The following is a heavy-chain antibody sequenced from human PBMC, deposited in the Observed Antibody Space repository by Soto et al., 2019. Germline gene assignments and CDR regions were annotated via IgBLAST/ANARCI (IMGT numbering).Heavy chain of an antibody. J-gene: IGHJ6*02. D-gene: IGHD3-10*01. CDR1: GGSISSYY. Sequence: QVQLQDSGPGLVKPSETLSLSCTVSGGSISSYYWSWLRQSPGKRMEWIGYVHHSWGSSYNPSLQSRVAISLDTSKSQFSLKVTSVTATDTAVYCARQGFGPLHGLVDVWGQGTTVTVSS. CDR2: VHHSWGS. V-gene: IGHV4-59*08. CDR3: ARQGFGPLHGLVDV.